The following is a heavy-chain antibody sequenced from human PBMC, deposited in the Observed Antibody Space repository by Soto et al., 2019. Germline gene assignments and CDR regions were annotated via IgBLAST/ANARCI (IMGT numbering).Heavy chain of an antibody. D-gene: IGHD6-19*01. CDR2: INGNADNS. CDR3: VRDFRGAVAGSEFDH. CDR1: GFSFVSDW. V-gene: IGHV3-74*01. Sequence: EVQLAESGGGLVLTGGSLRLSCAASGFSFVSDWMHWVRQVPGKGLAWVPRINGNADNSDYADSVKGGFTISRDNAMNRLYLQMDSLRADDTGVYYCVRDFRGAVAGSEFDHWGQGTLVTVSS. J-gene: IGHJ4*02.